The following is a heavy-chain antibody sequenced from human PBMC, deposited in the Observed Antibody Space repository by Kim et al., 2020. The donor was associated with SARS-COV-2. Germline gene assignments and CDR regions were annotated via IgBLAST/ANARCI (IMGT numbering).Heavy chain of an antibody. J-gene: IGHJ5*02. V-gene: IGHV3-23*01. Sequence: GVSTKNADSVKGRFTIPRDNSKTTLYLQMSSLRVEGTAVYYCVKGIAASWGQGTLVTVSS. CDR3: VKGIAAS. CDR2: GVST. D-gene: IGHD6-13*01.